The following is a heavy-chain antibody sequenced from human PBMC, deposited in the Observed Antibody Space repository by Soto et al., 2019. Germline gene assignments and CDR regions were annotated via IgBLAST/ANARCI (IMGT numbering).Heavy chain of an antibody. CDR3: ARGRQDFWSGPFDY. J-gene: IGHJ4*02. D-gene: IGHD3-3*01. CDR1: GGSISNYY. V-gene: IGHV4-4*07. Sequence: PSETLSLTCTVSGGSISNYYCNWIRQPAGKGLEWIGRIDTSGSTNYNPSLKSRVTMSVDTSKQEFSLKLSSVTAADTALYYCARGRQDFWSGPFDYWGRGALVTVSS. CDR2: IDTSGST.